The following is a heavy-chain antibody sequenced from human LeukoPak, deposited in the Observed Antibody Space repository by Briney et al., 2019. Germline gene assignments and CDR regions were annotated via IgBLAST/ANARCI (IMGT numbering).Heavy chain of an antibody. CDR1: GFTVSTSY. CDR2: ISGSGGST. V-gene: IGHV3-23*01. D-gene: IGHD5-24*01. Sequence: PGGSLRLSCAASGFTVSTSYMSWVRQAPGKGLEWVSAISGSGGSTYYADSVKGRFTISRDNSKNTLYLQMNSLRAEDTAVYYCAKVGYNANFDYWGQGTLVTVSS. J-gene: IGHJ4*02. CDR3: AKVGYNANFDY.